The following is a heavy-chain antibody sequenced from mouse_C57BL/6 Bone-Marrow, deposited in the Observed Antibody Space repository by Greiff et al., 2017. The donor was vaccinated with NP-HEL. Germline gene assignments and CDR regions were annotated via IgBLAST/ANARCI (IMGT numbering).Heavy chain of an antibody. Sequence: EVQLQQSGPVLVKPGASVKMSCKASGYTFTDYYMNWVKQSHGKSLEWIGVINPYNGGTSYNQKFKGKATLTVDKSSSTAYMELNSLTSEDSAVYYCARNRGWLSWYFDVWGTGTTVTVSS. CDR3: ARNRGWLSWYFDV. CDR2: INPYNGGT. J-gene: IGHJ1*03. CDR1: GYTFTDYY. D-gene: IGHD2-3*01. V-gene: IGHV1-19*01.